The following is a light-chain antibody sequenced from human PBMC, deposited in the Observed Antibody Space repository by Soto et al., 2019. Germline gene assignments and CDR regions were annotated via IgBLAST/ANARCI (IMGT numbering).Light chain of an antibody. J-gene: IGKJ1*01. Sequence: DIKMTQSPSTLSASVGDRVTITCRASQSVSTWLAWFQQKPGKPPKVLIYKASNLETGVPSRFSGSGSGTEFTLTISSLQPDDFATYYCQQYNGHSWTFGQVTKVELK. CDR2: KAS. CDR3: QQYNGHSWT. V-gene: IGKV1-5*03. CDR1: QSVSTW.